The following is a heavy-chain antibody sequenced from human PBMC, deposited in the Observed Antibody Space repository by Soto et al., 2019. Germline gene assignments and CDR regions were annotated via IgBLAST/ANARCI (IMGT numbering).Heavy chain of an antibody. D-gene: IGHD6-19*01. V-gene: IGHV3-23*01. CDR1: GFTFSSYA. J-gene: IGHJ4*02. CDR2: ISGSGGST. Sequence: EVQLLESGXGXXXXXXXLRLSCAASGFTFSSYAMSWVRQAPGKGLEWVSAISGSGGSTYYPDSVKGRFTISRDNSKNTLYLQMNSRRAEDTAVYYCAKGSSGWYERFDYWGQGTLVTVSS. CDR3: AKGSSGWYERFDY.